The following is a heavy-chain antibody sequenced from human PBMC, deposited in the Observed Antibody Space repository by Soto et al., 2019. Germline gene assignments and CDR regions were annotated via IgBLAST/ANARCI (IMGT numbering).Heavy chain of an antibody. J-gene: IGHJ4*02. CDR2: IWYDGSNK. V-gene: IGHV3-33*03. D-gene: IGHD2-15*01. CDR1: GFIFNEYG. CDR3: ARWGCSGSNCNLNQRSYDL. Sequence: PGGSLRLSCAASGFIFNEYGMHWVRQAPGKGLEWVAVIWYDGSNKYYADSVKGRFTISRDNSKNTMSLQMNSLRAEDTAVYYCARWGCSGSNCNLNQRSYDLWGQGTLVTVSS.